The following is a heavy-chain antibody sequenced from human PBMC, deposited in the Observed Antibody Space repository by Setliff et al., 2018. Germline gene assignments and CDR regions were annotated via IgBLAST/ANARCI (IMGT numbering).Heavy chain of an antibody. V-gene: IGHV1-18*01. J-gene: IGHJ5*02. D-gene: IGHD2-15*01. CDR1: GYTFSSYA. Sequence: ASVKVSCKASGYTFSSYAVNWVRQAPGQGLEWMGWISVYNGYIVYAQKLQGRVTMTTDTSTSTAYMELRSLRSDDTAVYYCARDSPEMVAPPAAHCFDPWGQGTLVTVSS. CDR2: ISVYNGYI. CDR3: ARDSPEMVAPPAAHCFDP.